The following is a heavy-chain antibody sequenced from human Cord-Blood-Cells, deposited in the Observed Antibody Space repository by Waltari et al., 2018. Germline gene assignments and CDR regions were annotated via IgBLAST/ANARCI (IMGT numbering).Heavy chain of an antibody. CDR2: INHSGST. V-gene: IGHV4-34*01. D-gene: IGHD4-17*01. CDR3: ARGYGGNSRPDGWTYDWFDP. CDR1: GGSFSGSY. J-gene: IGHJ5*02. Sequence: QVQLQQWGAGLLKPSETLSLTGAVYGGSFSGSYWSWIRQPPGKGLEWIGEINHSGSTNYNPSLKSRVTISVDTSKNQFSLKLSSVTTADTAVYYCARGYGGNSRPDGWTYDWFDPWGQGTLVTVSS.